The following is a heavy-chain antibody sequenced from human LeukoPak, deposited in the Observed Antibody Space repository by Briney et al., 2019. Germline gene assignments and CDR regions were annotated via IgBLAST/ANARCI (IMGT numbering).Heavy chain of an antibody. Sequence: GASVKVSCKTSGYTFSDYYIHWIRQAPGQGLEWAGWINPNSGDTNYAQKFQGRVTMTRDTSISTAYMELSRLRSDDTAVYYCARSVVVVVAATDWFDPWGQGTLVTVSS. D-gene: IGHD2-15*01. CDR3: ARSVVVVVAATDWFDP. CDR1: GYTFSDYY. J-gene: IGHJ5*02. CDR2: INPNSGDT. V-gene: IGHV1-2*02.